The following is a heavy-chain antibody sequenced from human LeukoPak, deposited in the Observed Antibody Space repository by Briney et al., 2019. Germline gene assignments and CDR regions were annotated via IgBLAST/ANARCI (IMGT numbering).Heavy chain of an antibody. CDR2: IRSKAYGGTT. CDR1: GFTFGDYA. V-gene: IGHV3-49*04. CDR3: TRDGPEVDY. J-gene: IGHJ4*02. Sequence: PGRSLRLSCTASGFTFGDYAMSWVRPAPGKGLEWVGFIRSKAYGGTTEYAASVKGRITISRDDSKSIVYLQLNSLKTEDTAVYYCTRDGPEVDYWGQGTLVTVSS.